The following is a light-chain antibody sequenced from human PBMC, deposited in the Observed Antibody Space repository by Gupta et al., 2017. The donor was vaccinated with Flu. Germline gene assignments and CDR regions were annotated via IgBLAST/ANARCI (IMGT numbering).Light chain of an antibody. CDR3: QKDNSALFT. CDR2: AAS. J-gene: IGKJ4*01. Sequence: DIQMTQSPSSLSASVGDRVTITCRASQGFTNYLAWYQQKPGKVPKLLIYAASTLQSGVPSRFSGSGSGTNFTLTISSLQPEDVATYYCQKDNSALFTFGRGTKVEIK. V-gene: IGKV1-27*01. CDR1: QGFTNY.